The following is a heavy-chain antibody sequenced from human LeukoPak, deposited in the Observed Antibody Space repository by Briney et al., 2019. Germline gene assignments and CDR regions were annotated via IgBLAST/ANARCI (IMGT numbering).Heavy chain of an antibody. CDR3: ETYSYGRDS. D-gene: IGHD5-18*01. CDR2: IYSGGST. Sequence: PGGSLRPSCAASGFTVSSNYMSWVRQAPGKGLEWVSVIYSGGSTYNEDSVKGRFTISRDNSTNTLYLQMNSLRAEETAMYYCETYSYGRDSWGQGTLGTVSS. J-gene: IGHJ4*02. CDR1: GFTVSSNY. V-gene: IGHV3-66*01.